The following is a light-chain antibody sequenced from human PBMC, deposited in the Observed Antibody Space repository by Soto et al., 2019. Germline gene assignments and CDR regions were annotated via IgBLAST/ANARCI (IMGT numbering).Light chain of an antibody. Sequence: QSVLTQPPSASGTPGQRVTISCSGSSSNIGSNTVNWYQQLPGTAPKLLIYSNNQRPSGVPDRCSGSKSGTSASLAISGLQSEDGADYYCAAWDDSLNGWVFGGGTKVTVL. CDR2: SNN. CDR3: AAWDDSLNGWV. CDR1: SSNIGSNT. J-gene: IGLJ3*02. V-gene: IGLV1-44*01.